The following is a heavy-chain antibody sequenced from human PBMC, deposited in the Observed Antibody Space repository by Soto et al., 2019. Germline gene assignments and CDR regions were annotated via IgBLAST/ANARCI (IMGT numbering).Heavy chain of an antibody. Sequence: ESGGGVVQPGRSLRLSYAGSGFTFLRYGMHWVRQAPGKGLEWVAVIWYDGSKKYYADSVKGRFTTSRDDSKNTLYLQMNSLRDEDTAVYYCARDYDTSGHYLFDYWGQGTLVTVSP. V-gene: IGHV3-33*01. CDR3: ARDYDTSGHYLFDY. CDR1: GFTFLRYG. J-gene: IGHJ4*02. CDR2: IWYDGSKK. D-gene: IGHD3-22*01.